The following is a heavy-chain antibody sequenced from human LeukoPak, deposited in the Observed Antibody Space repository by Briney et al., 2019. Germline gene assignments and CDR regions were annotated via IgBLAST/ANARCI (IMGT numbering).Heavy chain of an antibody. CDR2: IIPIFGTA. D-gene: IGHD2-2*01. Sequence: GSSVKVSCKASGGTFSSYAISWVRQAPGQGLEWMGGIIPIFGTANYAQKFQGRVTITADESTSTAYMELSSLRSEDTAMYYCARDRRLYVFDQLPENNWFDPWGQGTLVTVSS. J-gene: IGHJ5*02. CDR3: ARDRRLYVFDQLPENNWFDP. V-gene: IGHV1-69*01. CDR1: GGTFSSYA.